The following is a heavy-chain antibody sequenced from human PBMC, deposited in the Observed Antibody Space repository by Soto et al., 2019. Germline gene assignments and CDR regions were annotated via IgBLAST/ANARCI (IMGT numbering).Heavy chain of an antibody. V-gene: IGHV6-1*01. CDR3: ARGVAGSGFDL. J-gene: IGHJ4*02. Sequence: SQTLSHTCALSGVSVSINTAAWSWIRSSPSRGLEWLGRTYYRSNWRHDYAVSVRSRITVNPDTSKNHFSLQLNSVTPDDTAVYYCARGVAGSGFDLWGQGTLVTVSS. D-gene: IGHD6-19*01. CDR1: GVSVSINTAA. CDR2: TYYRSNWRH.